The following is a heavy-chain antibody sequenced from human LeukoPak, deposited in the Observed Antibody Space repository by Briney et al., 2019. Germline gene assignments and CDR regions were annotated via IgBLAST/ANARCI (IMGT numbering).Heavy chain of an antibody. Sequence: ASVKVSCKASGYTFTDYYMHWVRQAPGQGLEWMGWINPNSGGTNYAQKFQGRVTMTRDTSISTAYMELSRLRSDDTAVYYCARGRRIAVAGDGRNFDYWGQGTLVTVSS. V-gene: IGHV1-2*02. CDR2: INPNSGGT. J-gene: IGHJ4*02. CDR3: ARGRRIAVAGDGRNFDY. D-gene: IGHD6-19*01. CDR1: GYTFTDYY.